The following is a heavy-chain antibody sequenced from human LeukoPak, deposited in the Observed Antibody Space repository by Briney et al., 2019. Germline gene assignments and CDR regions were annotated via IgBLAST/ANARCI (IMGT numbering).Heavy chain of an antibody. D-gene: IGHD3-16*01. CDR1: GGSISSYY. V-gene: IGHV4-59*01. J-gene: IGHJ5*02. CDR2: IYYSGST. CDR3: AREEGRGKGFDP. Sequence: SETLSLTCTVSGGSISSYYWSWIRQPPGKGLEWIGYIYYSGSTNYNPSLKSRVTISVHTSKNQLSLKLSSVTAADTAVYYCAREEGRGKGFDPWGKGNLVSVFS.